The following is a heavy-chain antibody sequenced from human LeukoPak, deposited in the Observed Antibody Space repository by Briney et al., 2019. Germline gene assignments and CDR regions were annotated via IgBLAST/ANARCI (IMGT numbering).Heavy chain of an antibody. CDR3: ARGGRIVGATGAFDI. D-gene: IGHD1-26*01. J-gene: IGHJ3*02. CDR2: IYSGGST. CDR1: GFTVSSNY. Sequence: GGSLRLSCAASGFTVSSNYMSWVRQAPGKGLEWGSVIYSGGSTYYADSVKGRFTISRDNSKNTLYLQMNSLRAEDTAVYYCARGGRIVGATGAFDIWGQGTMVTVSS. V-gene: IGHV3-53*01.